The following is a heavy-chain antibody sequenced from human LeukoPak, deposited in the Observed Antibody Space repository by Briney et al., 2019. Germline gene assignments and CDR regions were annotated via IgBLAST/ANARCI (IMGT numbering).Heavy chain of an antibody. D-gene: IGHD3-10*01. CDR1: GGSFSGYY. CDR3: ARTPYGSGRRNAFDI. J-gene: IGHJ3*02. CDR2: INHSGST. Sequence: PSETLSLTCAVYGGSFSGYYWSWIRQPPGKGLEWIGEINHSGSTNYDPSLKSRVTISVDTSKNQFSLKLTSATAADTAVYYCARTPYGSGRRNAFDIWGQGTMVTVSS. V-gene: IGHV4-34*01.